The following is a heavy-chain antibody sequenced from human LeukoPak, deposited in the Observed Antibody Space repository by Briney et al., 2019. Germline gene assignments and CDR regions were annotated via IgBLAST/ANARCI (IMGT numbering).Heavy chain of an antibody. D-gene: IGHD2-8*01. CDR1: GGSISSDY. V-gene: IGHV4-59*06. CDR2: IYYSGST. J-gene: IGHJ5*02. Sequence: SETLSLTCTVSGGSISSDYWSWIRQPPGKGLEWIGYIYYSGSTYYNPSLKSRVTISVDTSKNQFSLKLSSVTAADTAMYYCARLAIARDCTNGVCYFFDPWGQGTLVTVSS. CDR3: ARLAIARDCTNGVCYFFDP.